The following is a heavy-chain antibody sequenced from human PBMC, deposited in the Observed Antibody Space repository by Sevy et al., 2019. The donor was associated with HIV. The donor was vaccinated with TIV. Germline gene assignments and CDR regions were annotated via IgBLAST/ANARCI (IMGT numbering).Heavy chain of an antibody. CDR2: ISNSGSTI. CDR1: GFTFSSYE. V-gene: IGHV3-48*03. D-gene: IGHD2-21*02. CDR3: ARGRGDPRVDCFDY. J-gene: IGHJ4*02. Sequence: GGSLRLSCTASGFTFSSYEMNWVRQAPGKGLEWVSYISNSGSTIHYSDSVKGRFTISRDNAKNSLYLQMNSLRAEDTAVYYCARGRGDPRVDCFDYWGQGTLVTVSS.